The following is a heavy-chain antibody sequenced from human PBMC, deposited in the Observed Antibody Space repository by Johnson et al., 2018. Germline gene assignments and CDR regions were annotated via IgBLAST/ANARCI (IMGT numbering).Heavy chain of an antibody. CDR2: LIPIFGPA. J-gene: IGHJ3*02. CDR1: GGTFSSYA. CDR3: ARVYSGGYGGAFEI. V-gene: IGHV1-69*01. Sequence: QVQLVQSGAEGKKPGSSVKVSCKAAGGTFSSYAISWVRQAPGQGLEWMGGLIPIFGPANYAQKFQGRVTITADESTSTAYMERSSLRSEDTAVYYCARVYSGGYGGAFEIWGQGTMVTVSS. D-gene: IGHD1-26*01.